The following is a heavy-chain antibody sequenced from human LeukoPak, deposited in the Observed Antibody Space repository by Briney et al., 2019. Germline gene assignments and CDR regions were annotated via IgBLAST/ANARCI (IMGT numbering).Heavy chain of an antibody. CDR3: ATGIAAAGTGAFDI. CDR1: GYTLTELS. J-gene: IGHJ3*02. Sequence: ASVKVSCKVSGYTLTELSMHWVRQAPGKGLEWMGGVEPEDGETIYAQKFQGRVTMTENTSTDTAYMELSSLRSEDTAVYYCATGIAAAGTGAFDIWGQGTMVTVSS. CDR2: VEPEDGET. V-gene: IGHV1-24*01. D-gene: IGHD6-13*01.